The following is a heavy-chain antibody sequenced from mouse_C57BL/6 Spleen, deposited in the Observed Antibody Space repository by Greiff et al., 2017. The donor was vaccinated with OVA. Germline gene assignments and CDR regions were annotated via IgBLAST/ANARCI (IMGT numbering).Heavy chain of an antibody. Sequence: EVQLQESVAELVRPGASVKLSCTASGFNIKNTYMHWVKQRPEQGLEWIGRIDPANGNTKYAPKFQGKATITADTSSNTAYLQLSSLTSEDTAIYYCARSIYYYGSNVHFDVWGTGTTVTVSS. CDR1: GFNIKNTY. J-gene: IGHJ1*03. V-gene: IGHV14-3*01. D-gene: IGHD1-1*01. CDR2: IDPANGNT. CDR3: ARSIYYYGSNVHFDV.